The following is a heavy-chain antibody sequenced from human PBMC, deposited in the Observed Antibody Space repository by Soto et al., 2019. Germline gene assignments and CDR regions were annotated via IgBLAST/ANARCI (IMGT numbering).Heavy chain of an antibody. J-gene: IGHJ2*01. V-gene: IGHV4-4*02. CDR3: ARVLVTAGGNNYFVL. CDR2: VYHTGDT. D-gene: IGHD2-21*02. CDR1: RGTVASSHW. Sequence: PSETLSLTCGVSRGTVASSHWWSWVRQSPGGGLEWIGNVYHTGDTNFNPSLQSRVTISVDKSNNQFSLRLNSLTAADTAVYFCARVLVTAGGNNYFVLSRPGTL.